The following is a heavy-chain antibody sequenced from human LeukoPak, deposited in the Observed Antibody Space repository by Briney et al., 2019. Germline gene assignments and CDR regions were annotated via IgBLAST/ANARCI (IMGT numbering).Heavy chain of an antibody. V-gene: IGHV4-34*01. J-gene: IGHJ3*02. CDR2: INHSGST. D-gene: IGHD4-17*01. CDR1: GGSFSGYC. CDR3: ARLATTPGPGAFDI. Sequence: PSETLSLPCAVYGGSFSGYCWSWIRQPPGKGLEWIGEINHSGSTNYNPSLKSRITIYVDKSRIKFHLKLSTVTPADTADYYCARLATTPGPGAFDIGGQGTMVTVSS.